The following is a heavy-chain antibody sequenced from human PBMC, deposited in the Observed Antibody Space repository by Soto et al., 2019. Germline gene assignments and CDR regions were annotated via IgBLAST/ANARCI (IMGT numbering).Heavy chain of an antibody. D-gene: IGHD3-10*01. J-gene: IGHJ6*02. CDR2: ISYSGST. CDR3: ARQGLGSTGAVRATYAMDV. CDR1: GGSISGSTHF. Sequence: QLQLQESGPGLLKPSETLSLTCTVSGGSISGSTHFWAWIRQPPGKGLEWIGSISYSGSTYYNPAPTSRVTMSVDSSKNQFSRKLTSVTAADTAVYYCARQGLGSTGAVRATYAMDVWGQGTTVTVSS. V-gene: IGHV4-39*01.